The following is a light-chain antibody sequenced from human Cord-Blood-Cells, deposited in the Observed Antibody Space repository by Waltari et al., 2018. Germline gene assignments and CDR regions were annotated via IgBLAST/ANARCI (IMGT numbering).Light chain of an antibody. Sequence: QSALTQPASVSGSPGQSITISCPGTSRDVGGSNYVSWYQPPPGKAPKLMIYDVSNRPSGVSNRFSGSKSGNTASLTISGLQAEDEADYYCSSYTSSSTLVFGGGTKLTVL. CDR2: DVS. J-gene: IGLJ2*01. CDR1: SRDVGGSNY. CDR3: SSYTSSSTLV. V-gene: IGLV2-14*01.